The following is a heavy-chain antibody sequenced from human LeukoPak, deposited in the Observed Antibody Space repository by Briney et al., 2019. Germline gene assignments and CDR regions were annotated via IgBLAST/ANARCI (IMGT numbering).Heavy chain of an antibody. V-gene: IGHV1-8*01. CDR2: MNFNNGNT. CDR1: GSTFSRYD. J-gene: IGHJ4*02. Sequence: ASVKVSCKASGSTFSRYDVNWVRQATGQGLEWMGWMNFNNGNTGYAQRFQGRITMTRNTPISTAYMELSSLRSEDMAVYYCARGDAGSGYYIDYWGQGTLVTVFS. D-gene: IGHD3-3*01. CDR3: ARGDAGSGYYIDY.